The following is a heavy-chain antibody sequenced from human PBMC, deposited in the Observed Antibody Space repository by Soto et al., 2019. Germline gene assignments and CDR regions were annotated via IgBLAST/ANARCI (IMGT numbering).Heavy chain of an antibody. CDR1: GYTFTCYA. D-gene: IGHD6-13*01. Sequence: ASVKVSCKASGYTFTCYAMHWVRQAPGQRLEWMGWINAGNGNTKYSQKFQGRVTITRDTSASTAYMELSSLRSEDTAVYYCARDFSWVSDWFDPWGQGTLVTVSS. CDR2: INAGNGNT. V-gene: IGHV1-3*01. CDR3: ARDFSWVSDWFDP. J-gene: IGHJ5*02.